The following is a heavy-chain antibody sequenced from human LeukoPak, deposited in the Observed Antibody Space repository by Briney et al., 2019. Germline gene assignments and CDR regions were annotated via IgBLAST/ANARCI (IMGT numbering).Heavy chain of an antibody. CDR3: ARVESAGPRPRDYGDYDWFDP. D-gene: IGHD4-17*01. CDR1: GGSFSSYY. Sequence: SETLSLTCTASGGSFSSYYWSWIRQPPGKGLEWIAYIYTSGRTNYYPSLKSRVTISVDTSKNHFSLKLSSVTAADTAVYYCARVESAGPRPRDYGDYDWFDPWGQGTLVTVSS. CDR2: IYTSGRT. J-gene: IGHJ5*02. V-gene: IGHV4-4*09.